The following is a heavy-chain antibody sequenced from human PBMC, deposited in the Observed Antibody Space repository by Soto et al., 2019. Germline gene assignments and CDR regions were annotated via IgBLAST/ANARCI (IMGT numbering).Heavy chain of an antibody. CDR1: GGTFSSYA. Sequence: GASVKVSCKAPGGTFSSYAISWVRQAPGQGLEWMGGIIPIFGTAKYAQKFQGRVTITADESTGTGYMELSSLRSEDTAVYYCARSQGGSSSLDIYYYYYYGMDVWGQGTTVTVSS. CDR3: ARSQGGSSSLDIYYYYYYGMDV. CDR2: IIPIFGTA. D-gene: IGHD2-15*01. J-gene: IGHJ6*02. V-gene: IGHV1-69*13.